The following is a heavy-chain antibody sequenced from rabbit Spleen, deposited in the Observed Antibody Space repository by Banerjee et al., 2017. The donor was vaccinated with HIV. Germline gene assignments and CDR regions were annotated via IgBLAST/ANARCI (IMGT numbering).Heavy chain of an antibody. CDR3: ARVSESSGWGEDL. V-gene: IGHV1S45*01. CDR1: GFSFSSGYD. J-gene: IGHJ6*01. D-gene: IGHD4-1*01. Sequence: HEQLEESGGDLVKPEGSLTLTCTASGFSFSSGYDMCWVRQAPGKGLEWIGYIYSGIEYTYYATWAKGRFTISKTSSTTVTLQMTSLTVADTATYFCARVSESSGWGEDLWGPGTLVTVS. CDR2: IYSGIEYT.